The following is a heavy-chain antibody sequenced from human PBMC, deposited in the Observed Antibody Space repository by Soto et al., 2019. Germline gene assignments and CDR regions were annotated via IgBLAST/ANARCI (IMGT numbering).Heavy chain of an antibody. CDR1: GFTFSSYG. CDR2: IWYDGSNK. CDR3: ARDALPSYYYYSSGFDY. V-gene: IGHV3-33*08. D-gene: IGHD3-22*01. Sequence: GGSLRLSCAASGFTFSSYGMHWARQAPGKGLEWVAVIWYDGSNKYYADSVKGRFTISRDNSKNTLYLQMNSLRAEDTAVYYCARDALPSYYYYSSGFDYWGQGTLVTVSS. J-gene: IGHJ4*02.